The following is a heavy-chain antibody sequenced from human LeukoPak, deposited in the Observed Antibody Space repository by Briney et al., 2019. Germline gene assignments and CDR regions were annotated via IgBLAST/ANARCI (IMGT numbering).Heavy chain of an antibody. D-gene: IGHD6-13*01. Sequence: PSETLSLSCAVYGGSFSGYYWSWIRQPPGKGLEWIGEINQSGSTNYNPSLKGRITISVDTSKNQFSLKLTSVTAADTALYYCARGIAAAGHFDYWGQGTLVTVSS. CDR1: GGSFSGYY. J-gene: IGHJ4*02. CDR3: ARGIAAAGHFDY. V-gene: IGHV4-34*01. CDR2: INQSGST.